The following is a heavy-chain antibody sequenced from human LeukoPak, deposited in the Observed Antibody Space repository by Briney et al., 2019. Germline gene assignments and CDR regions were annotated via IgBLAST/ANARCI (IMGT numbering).Heavy chain of an antibody. CDR3: ARLYAYSNGYDAN. D-gene: IGHD5-18*01. J-gene: IGHJ4*02. CDR1: GFTFSSYW. CDR2: ISTDGRST. V-gene: IGHV3-74*01. Sequence: PGGSLRLSCAASGFTFSSYWMHWVRQPPGKGLVWLSRISTDGRSTNYADSVKGRFTISRDNAKNSLYLQMNSLRAEDTAIYFCARLYAYSNGYDANWGQGTLVTVSS.